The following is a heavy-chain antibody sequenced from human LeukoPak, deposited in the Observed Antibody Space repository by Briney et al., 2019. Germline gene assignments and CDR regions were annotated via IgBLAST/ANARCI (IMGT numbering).Heavy chain of an antibody. CDR3: ARIRESLGLGAFDI. V-gene: IGHV3-74*03. J-gene: IGHJ3*02. D-gene: IGHD7-27*01. CDR1: GFSFSNYW. CDR2: INSDGSTT. Sequence: GGSLRLSCAASGFSFSNYWMCWVRQAPGKGLVCVSRINSDGSTTTYADSVKGRFTISRDNAKNTLYLQTNSLRAEDSALYYCARIRESLGLGAFDIWGQGTMVTVSS.